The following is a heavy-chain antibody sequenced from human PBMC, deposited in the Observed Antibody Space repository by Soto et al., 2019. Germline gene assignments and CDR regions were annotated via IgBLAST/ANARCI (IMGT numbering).Heavy chain of an antibody. Sequence: SETLSLTCTVSGGSISTDYWSWIRQPPGKGLEWIGFTFFSGSTNYNPSLKSRATISVDTSKNQFSLKLTSVTAADTAVYYCARYRMVRGVDFDYWGQGTPVTVSS. CDR3: ARYRMVRGVDFDY. V-gene: IGHV4-59*01. J-gene: IGHJ4*02. CDR2: TFFSGST. D-gene: IGHD3-10*01. CDR1: GGSISTDY.